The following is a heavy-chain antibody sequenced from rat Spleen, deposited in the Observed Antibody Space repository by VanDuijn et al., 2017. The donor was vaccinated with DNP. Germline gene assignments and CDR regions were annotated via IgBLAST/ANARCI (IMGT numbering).Heavy chain of an antibody. J-gene: IGHJ2*01. D-gene: IGHD1-11*01. V-gene: IGHV5-58*01. CDR2: INPDGTNT. Sequence: EVQLVETGGGLVQPGRSLKLSCVASGFTFNTYWMFWVRQAPGKGLEWVASINPDGTNTYYLDSVKGRFTISRDNAENTVYLQMNSLRSEDTATYYCARRVAPFDYWGQGVMVTVSS. CDR1: GFTFNTYW. CDR3: ARRVAPFDY.